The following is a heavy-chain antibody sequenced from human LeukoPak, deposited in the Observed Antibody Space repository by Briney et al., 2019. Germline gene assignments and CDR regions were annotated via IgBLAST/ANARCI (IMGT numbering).Heavy chain of an antibody. CDR1: GFTFSSYS. Sequence: GGSLRLSCAASGFTFSSYSMNWVRQAPGKGLEWVSSISSSSSYIYYADSVKGRFTISRDNAKNSLCLQMNSLRAEDTAVYYCARGRGYSGYDSFDYWGQGTLVTVSS. J-gene: IGHJ4*02. V-gene: IGHV3-21*01. CDR3: ARGRGYSGYDSFDY. CDR2: ISSSSSYI. D-gene: IGHD5-12*01.